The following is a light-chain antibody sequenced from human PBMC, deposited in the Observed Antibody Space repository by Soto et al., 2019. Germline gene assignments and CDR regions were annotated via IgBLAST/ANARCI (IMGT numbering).Light chain of an antibody. V-gene: IGKV1D-13*01. CDR3: QQVHDYPLT. CDR1: QGVDSS. CDR2: AAS. Sequence: AILLTQSPSSLSASVGDRVTITCRATQGVDSSLAWYQQKPGKAPKLLIYAASSLQSGVPSRFSGSGSGTDFTLTISSLQPEDFATYYCQQVHDYPLTFGQGTRLEIK. J-gene: IGKJ5*01.